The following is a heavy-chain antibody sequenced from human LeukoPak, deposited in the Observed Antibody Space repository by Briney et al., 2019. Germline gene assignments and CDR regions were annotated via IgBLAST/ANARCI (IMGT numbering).Heavy chain of an antibody. CDR2: ISTYNGNT. CDR3: ARESSLAAAGTTLYYFDS. Sequence: ASVKVSCKTSGYTFTSYGFSWVRQAPAQGLEGMGWISTYNGNTNYAQRLQGRVTMTTDTSTSTAYMELRSLSSDDTAVYYCARESSLAAAGTTLYYFDSWGQGTLVAVSS. CDR1: GYTFTSYG. D-gene: IGHD6-13*01. J-gene: IGHJ4*02. V-gene: IGHV1-18*01.